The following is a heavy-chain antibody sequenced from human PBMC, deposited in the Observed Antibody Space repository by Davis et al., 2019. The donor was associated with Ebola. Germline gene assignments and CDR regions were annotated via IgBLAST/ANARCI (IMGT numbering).Heavy chain of an antibody. J-gene: IGHJ5*02. D-gene: IGHD3-10*01. CDR3: ARGITMVRALDWFDP. CDR1: GFTFSDYY. V-gene: IGHV3-11*01. Sequence: GESLKISCAASGFTFSDYYMSWIRQAPGKGLEWVSYISSSGSTIYYADSVKGRFTISRDNAKNSLYLQMNSLRAEDTAVYYCARGITMVRALDWFDPWGQGTLVTVSS. CDR2: ISSSGSTI.